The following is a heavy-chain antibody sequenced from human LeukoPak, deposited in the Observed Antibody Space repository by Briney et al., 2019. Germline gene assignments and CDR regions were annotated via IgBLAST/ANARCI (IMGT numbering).Heavy chain of an antibody. Sequence: ASVTVSCKASGYTFTVYYMHWVRQAPGQGLEWMGWISAYNGNTNYAQKLQGRVTMTTDTSTSTAYMELRSLRSDDTAVYYCARTMGDSTYYYYYYMDVWGKGTTVTVSS. CDR3: ARTMGDSTYYYYYYMDV. CDR1: GYTFTVYY. V-gene: IGHV1-18*04. CDR2: ISAYNGNT. J-gene: IGHJ6*03. D-gene: IGHD2-21*02.